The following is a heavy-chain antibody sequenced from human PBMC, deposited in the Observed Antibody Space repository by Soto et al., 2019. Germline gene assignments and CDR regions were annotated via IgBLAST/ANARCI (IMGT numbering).Heavy chain of an antibody. CDR1: GFTFSSYG. Sequence: GGSLRLSCAASGFTFSSYGMHWVRQAPGKGLEWVAVIWYDGSNKYYADSVKGRFTISRDNSKNTLYLQMNSLRAEDTAVYYCARVESVIYYYMDVWGKGTTVTVSS. D-gene: IGHD4-4*01. CDR2: IWYDGSNK. CDR3: ARVESVIYYYMDV. J-gene: IGHJ6*03. V-gene: IGHV3-33*01.